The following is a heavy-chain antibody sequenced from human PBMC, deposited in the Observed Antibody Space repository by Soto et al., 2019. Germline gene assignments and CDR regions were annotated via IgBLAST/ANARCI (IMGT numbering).Heavy chain of an antibody. CDR3: ARVRIAVAGFDY. CDR2: INAGNGNT. CDR1: GYTFTSYA. J-gene: IGHJ4*02. Sequence: ASVKVSCKASGYTFTSYAMHWVRQAPGQRPEWMGWINAGNGNTKYSQKFQDRVTISKDTSANTAYTELSSLRSEDTAVYFCARVRIAVAGFDYWGQGTQVTVSS. D-gene: IGHD6-19*01. V-gene: IGHV1-3*01.